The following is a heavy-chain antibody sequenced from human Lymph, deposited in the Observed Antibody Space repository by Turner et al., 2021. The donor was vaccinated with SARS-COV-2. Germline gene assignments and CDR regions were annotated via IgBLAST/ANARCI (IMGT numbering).Heavy chain of an antibody. D-gene: IGHD2-21*02. J-gene: IGHJ5*02. V-gene: IGHV4-59*01. CDR1: GGSMNNNY. CDR2: IFYSGST. CDR3: AGQTVNNWVDP. Sequence: QVQRQESGPRLVKPLETLSLPCTGSGGSMNNNYWSWIRPPPGKRMVWIGFIFYSGSTNSNPSLMSRLTISVDTSENQFSLKLTSGTAADTARYYGAGQTVNNWVDPWGQGTPVTVSS.